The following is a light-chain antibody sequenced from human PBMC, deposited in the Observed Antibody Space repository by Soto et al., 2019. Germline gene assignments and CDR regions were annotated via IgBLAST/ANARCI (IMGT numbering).Light chain of an antibody. Sequence: EIVFTQSPCTLSLSPGERATLSCRASQSVSSSYLAWYQQKPGQAPRLLIYGASTRATGIPPRFSGGGSGTEFTVTISSLQSEDFAIYYCQQYDIWPPYPFGQGTKVDIK. CDR2: GAS. CDR1: QSVSSSY. CDR3: QQYDIWPPYP. V-gene: IGKV3-15*01. J-gene: IGKJ2*01.